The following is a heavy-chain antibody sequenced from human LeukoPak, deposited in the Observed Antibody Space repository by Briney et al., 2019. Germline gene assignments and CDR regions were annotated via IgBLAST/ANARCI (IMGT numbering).Heavy chain of an antibody. CDR2: IRYDGSNK. J-gene: IGHJ4*02. D-gene: IGHD1-26*01. CDR3: AKVTYSGSYSDYFDY. CDR1: GFTFSSYG. V-gene: IGHV3-30*02. Sequence: GGSLRLSCAASGFTFSSYGMHWVRQAPGKGLEWVAFIRYDGSNKYYADSVKGRFTISRDNSKNTLYLQMNSLRAEDTAVYYCAKVTYSGSYSDYFDYWGQGTLVTVSS.